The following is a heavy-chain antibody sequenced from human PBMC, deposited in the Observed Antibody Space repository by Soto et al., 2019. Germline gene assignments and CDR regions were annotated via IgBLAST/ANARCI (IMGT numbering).Heavy chain of an antibody. D-gene: IGHD6-19*01. CDR2: ISYDGSNK. V-gene: IGHV3-30-3*01. CDR1: GFTFSSYA. J-gene: IGHJ4*02. Sequence: QVQLVESGGGVVQPGRSLKLSCAASGFTFSSYAMHWVRQAPGKGLEWVAVISYDGSNKYYADSVKGRFTISRDNYKNTLYLQMNSLRAEETAVYYCARDNSPYSSGWHNRHFDYWGQGTLVTVSS. CDR3: ARDNSPYSSGWHNRHFDY.